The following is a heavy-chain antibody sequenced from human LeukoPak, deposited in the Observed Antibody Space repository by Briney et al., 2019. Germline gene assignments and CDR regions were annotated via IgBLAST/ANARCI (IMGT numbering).Heavy chain of an antibody. V-gene: IGHV3-74*01. CDR3: VRALMGTADY. CDR1: GFTFTSHW. D-gene: IGHD2-21*02. Sequence: GGSLRLSCAASGFTFTSHWMDWVRQAPGKGLVWVSRITSDGSSTNYADSVKGRFTISRDNAKNTLYLQMNSLRAEDTAAYYCVRALMGTADYWGQGTLVTVSS. CDR2: ITSDGSST. J-gene: IGHJ4*02.